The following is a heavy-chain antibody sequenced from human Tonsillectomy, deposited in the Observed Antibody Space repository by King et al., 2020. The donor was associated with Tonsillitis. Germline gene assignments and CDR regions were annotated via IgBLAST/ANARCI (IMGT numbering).Heavy chain of an antibody. CDR1: GFTFSSYA. J-gene: IGHJ4*02. CDR3: AKEYYDILTGYYDRPFDY. Sequence: QLVQSGGGLVQPGGSLRLSCAASGFTFSSYAMSWVRQAPGKGLEWVSAISGSGGSIYYADSVKGRFTISRDNSKNTLYLQVNSLRAEDTAVYYCAKEYYDILTGYYDRPFDYGGQGALVTVAS. CDR2: ISGSGGSI. D-gene: IGHD3-9*01. V-gene: IGHV3-23*04.